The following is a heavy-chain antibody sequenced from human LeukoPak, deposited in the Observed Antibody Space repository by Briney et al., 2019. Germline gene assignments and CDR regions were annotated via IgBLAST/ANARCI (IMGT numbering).Heavy chain of an antibody. V-gene: IGHV4-39*01. Sequence: SEILSLNCTVSGGSINTYYWGWMRQTPGNGLDFIGTIYDDGATYYNPSLKSRVTISIGTSRQQFFMKLNSVTAADTGVYYCARIVSSGWYYYYMDVWGKGTTVTVSS. D-gene: IGHD6-19*01. CDR1: GGSINTYY. CDR3: ARIVSSGWYYYYMDV. CDR2: IYDDGAT. J-gene: IGHJ6*03.